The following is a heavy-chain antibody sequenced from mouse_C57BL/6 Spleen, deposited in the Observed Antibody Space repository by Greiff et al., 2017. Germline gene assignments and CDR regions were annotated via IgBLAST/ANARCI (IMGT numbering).Heavy chain of an antibody. CDR3: ARHNYYGCRPAWFAY. Sequence: VMLQESGPGLVAPSQSLSITCTASGFSLTSYGVPWVRQPPGKGLEWLVVIWSDGSTTYYSALKSRLSISKDNSKSQVFLKMNNLQTDDTAMYYCARHNYYGCRPAWFAYWGQGTLVTVSA. V-gene: IGHV2-6-1*01. CDR2: IWSDGST. CDR1: GFSLTSYG. J-gene: IGHJ3*01. D-gene: IGHD1-1*01.